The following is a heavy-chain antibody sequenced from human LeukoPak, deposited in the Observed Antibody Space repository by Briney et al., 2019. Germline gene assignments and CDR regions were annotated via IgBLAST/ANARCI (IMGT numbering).Heavy chain of an antibody. CDR1: GYTFTSYD. J-gene: IGHJ4*02. D-gene: IGHD4-17*01. CDR3: AREATYGDYEYYFDY. Sequence: ASVKVSCKASGYTFTSYDINWVRQATGQGLEWMGWMNPNSGNTGYAQKFQGRVTITADESTSTAYMELSSLRSEDTAVYYCAREATYGDYEYYFDYWGQGTLVTVSS. CDR2: MNPNSGNT. V-gene: IGHV1-8*01.